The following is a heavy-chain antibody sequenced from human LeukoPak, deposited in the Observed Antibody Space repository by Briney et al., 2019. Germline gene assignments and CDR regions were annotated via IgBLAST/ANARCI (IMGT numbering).Heavy chain of an antibody. CDR1: GFTCRTFA. J-gene: IGHJ4*02. CDR3: AKVIDTSIAVASADFDY. Sequence: PGRSLRLSCAASGFTCRTFAMAWVREAPGKGLQWVSSIDGSGDSTYYADSVKGRFTISRDNSKNTLYLQMNRLRAGDTAVYYCAKVIDTSIAVASADFDYRGQGNLVTVSS. V-gene: IGHV3-23*01. CDR2: IDGSGDST. D-gene: IGHD6-19*01.